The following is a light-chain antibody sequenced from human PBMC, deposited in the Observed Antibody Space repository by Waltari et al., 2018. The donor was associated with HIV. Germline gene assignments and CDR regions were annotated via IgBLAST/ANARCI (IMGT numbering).Light chain of an antibody. CDR1: HDISSY. CDR2: DAS. V-gene: IGKV1-33*01. Sequence: DIQMTQSPSSLSASIGDRVTITCQASHDISSYLNWYQQKPGKAPKLLIYDASDLETGVPSRFSGSGSGTDFTFTISSRQPVDIATYYCQQYDNVPVTFGPGTKVEIK. J-gene: IGKJ3*01. CDR3: QQYDNVPVT.